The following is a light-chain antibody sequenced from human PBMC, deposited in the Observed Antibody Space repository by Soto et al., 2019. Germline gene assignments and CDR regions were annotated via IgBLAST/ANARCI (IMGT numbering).Light chain of an antibody. Sequence: QSALAQPASVSGSPGQSIAISCPGSSSDVGGYDYVSWYQQHPDKAPKLILYDVTNRPSGISFRFSGSKSGNTASLTISGLQPEDEADYYCRSYTSSATYVFGTGTKVTVL. CDR3: RSYTSSATYV. CDR2: DVT. V-gene: IGLV2-14*03. CDR1: SSDVGGYDY. J-gene: IGLJ1*01.